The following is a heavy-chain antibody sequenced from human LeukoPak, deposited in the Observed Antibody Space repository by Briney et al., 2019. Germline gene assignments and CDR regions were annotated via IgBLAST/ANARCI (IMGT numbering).Heavy chain of an antibody. Sequence: SVKVSCKASGGTFSSYAISWVRQAPGQGLEWMGGIIPIFGTANYAQKFQGRVTITADESTSTAYMELSSLRSEDTAVYCCARSYDILAPHTYFDYWGQGTLVTVSS. D-gene: IGHD3-9*01. CDR3: ARSYDILAPHTYFDY. V-gene: IGHV1-69*13. CDR1: GGTFSSYA. CDR2: IIPIFGTA. J-gene: IGHJ4*02.